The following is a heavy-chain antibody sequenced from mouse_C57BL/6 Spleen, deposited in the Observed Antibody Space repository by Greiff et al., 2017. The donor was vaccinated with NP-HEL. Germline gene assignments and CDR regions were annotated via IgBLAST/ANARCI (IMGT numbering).Heavy chain of an antibody. CDR1: GFTFSDYG. J-gene: IGHJ4*01. CDR3: ARNYDYDGGDYYAMDY. V-gene: IGHV5-17*01. Sequence: EVQRVESGGGLVKPGGSLKLSCAASGFTFSDYGMHWVRQAPEKGLEWVAYISSGSSTIYYADTVKGRFTISRDNAKNTLFLQMTSLRSEDTAMYYCARNYDYDGGDYYAMDYWGQGTSVTVSS. D-gene: IGHD2-4*01. CDR2: ISSGSSTI.